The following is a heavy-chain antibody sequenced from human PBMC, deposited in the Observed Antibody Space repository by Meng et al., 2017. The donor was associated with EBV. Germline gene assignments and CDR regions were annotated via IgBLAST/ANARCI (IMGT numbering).Heavy chain of an antibody. V-gene: IGHV4-34*01. Sequence: QVQLQQWGAGLLKPSETLSLTCAVYGGSFSGYYWSWSRQPPGKGLEGIGEINHSGSTNYNPSVKSRVTISVDTSKNQFSLKLSSVTAADTAVYYCARGGGNRGGIVGATYRLNWFDPWGQGTLVTVAS. J-gene: IGHJ5*02. CDR1: GGSFSGYY. CDR2: INHSGST. CDR3: ARGGGNRGGIVGATYRLNWFDP. D-gene: IGHD1-26*01.